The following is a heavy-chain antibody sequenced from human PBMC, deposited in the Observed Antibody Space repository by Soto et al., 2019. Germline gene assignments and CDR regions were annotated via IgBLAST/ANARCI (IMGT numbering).Heavy chain of an antibody. CDR2: IIPIFGTA. J-gene: IGHJ6*02. CDR1: GGTFSSYA. Sequence: QVQLVQSGAEVKKPGSSVKVSCKASGGTFSSYAINWVRQAPGQGLEWMGGIIPIFGTANYAQKFQGRVTITADESTSTAYMELSSLRSEVTAVYYCAREREVVDYDCYYYGMDVWGQRTLVTVSS. V-gene: IGHV1-69*12. D-gene: IGHD4-17*01. CDR3: AREREVVDYDCYYYGMDV.